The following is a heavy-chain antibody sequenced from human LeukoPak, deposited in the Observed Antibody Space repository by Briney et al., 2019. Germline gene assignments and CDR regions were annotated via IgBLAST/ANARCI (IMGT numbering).Heavy chain of an antibody. V-gene: IGHV1-24*01. CDR3: STLLSSNYLDH. CDR1: GYTHTDLS. D-gene: IGHD2/OR15-2a*01. J-gene: IGHJ4*02. Sequence: ASVKVSCKVSGYTHTDLSMHWVRQAPGKGLEWMGGFDPEDGERIFAEKFQGRVIMTEDTSTDTAYMELSSLTSEDTAVYYCSTLLSSNYLDHWGQGTLVTVAS. CDR2: FDPEDGER.